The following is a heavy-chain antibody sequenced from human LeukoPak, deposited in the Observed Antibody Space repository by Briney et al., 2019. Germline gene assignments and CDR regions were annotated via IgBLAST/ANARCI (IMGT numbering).Heavy chain of an antibody. J-gene: IGHJ3*02. CDR2: ISSSSSYI. D-gene: IGHD3-10*01. CDR3: ARGGRIWFGEMNAFDI. Sequence: GGSLRLSCAASGFTFSSYSMNWVRQAPGKGLEWVSSISSSSSYIYYADSVKGRFTISRDNAKNSLYLQMNSLRAEDTAVYYCARGGRIWFGEMNAFDIWGQGTMVTVSS. V-gene: IGHV3-21*01. CDR1: GFTFSSYS.